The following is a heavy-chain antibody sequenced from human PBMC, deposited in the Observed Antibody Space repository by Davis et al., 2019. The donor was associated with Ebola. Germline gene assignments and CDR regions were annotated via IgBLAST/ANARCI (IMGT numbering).Heavy chain of an antibody. CDR2: ISSSSSYI. V-gene: IGHV3-21*01. CDR1: GFTFSSYS. CDR3: AREDIVVVVAANNYYYGMDV. J-gene: IGHJ6*02. D-gene: IGHD2-15*01. Sequence: LSLTCAASGFTFSSYSMNWVRQAPGKGLEWVSSISSSSSYIYYADSVKGRFTISRDNAKNSLYLQMNSLRAEDTAVYYCAREDIVVVVAANNYYYGMDVWGQGTTVTVSS.